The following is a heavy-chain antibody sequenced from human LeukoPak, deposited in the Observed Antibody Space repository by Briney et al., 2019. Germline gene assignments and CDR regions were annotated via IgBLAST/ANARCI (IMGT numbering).Heavy chain of an antibody. J-gene: IGHJ5*02. CDR1: GGSISGYY. V-gene: IGHV4-59*01. Sequence: SETLSLTCTVSGGSISGYYWSWIRQPPGKGLEWIGYIYYSGSTNYNPSLKSRVTISVDTSKNQFSLKLSSVTAADTAVYYCAREDQLLTGWFDPWGQGTLVTVSS. D-gene: IGHD2-2*01. CDR3: AREDQLLTGWFDP. CDR2: IYYSGST.